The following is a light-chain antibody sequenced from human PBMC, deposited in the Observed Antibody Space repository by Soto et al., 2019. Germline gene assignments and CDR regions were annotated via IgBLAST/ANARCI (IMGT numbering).Light chain of an antibody. Sequence: ESQMTQSPSTLSGTVGDRVTITCRASQTISSWLAWYQQKPGKAPKLLIYKASTLKSGVPSRFSGSGSGTEFTLTISSLQPEDFATYYCQQFNNYITSAQRTRLEIK. CDR1: QTISSW. CDR3: QQFNNYIT. J-gene: IGKJ5*01. CDR2: KAS. V-gene: IGKV1-5*03.